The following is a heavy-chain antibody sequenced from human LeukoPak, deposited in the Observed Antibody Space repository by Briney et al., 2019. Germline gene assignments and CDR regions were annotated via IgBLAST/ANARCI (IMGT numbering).Heavy chain of an antibody. Sequence: GGSLRLSCAAYGFTFNYHSMNWVRQAPGKGLEWISYISRSGDTIYYADSVKGRFTISRDNDNDSLYLQMNSLRDEDTAVYFCARLLKYYYDSSGYGEDWYFDLWGRGTLVTVSS. CDR3: ARLLKYYYDSSGYGEDWYFDL. V-gene: IGHV3-48*02. CDR2: ISRSGDTI. J-gene: IGHJ2*01. D-gene: IGHD3-22*01. CDR1: GFTFNYHS.